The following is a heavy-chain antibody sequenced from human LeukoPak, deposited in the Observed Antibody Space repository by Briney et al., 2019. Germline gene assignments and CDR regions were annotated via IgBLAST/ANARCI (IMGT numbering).Heavy chain of an antibody. CDR1: GFTFSSYA. J-gene: IGHJ5*02. Sequence: GGSLRLSCAASGFTFSSYATSWVRQAPGKGLEWVSAIGGSGGSTYYADSVKGRFTISRDNSKNTLYLQMNSLRAEDTAVYYCARSAGYGLRFDPWGQGTLVTVSS. CDR2: IGGSGGST. D-gene: IGHD5-18*01. V-gene: IGHV3-23*01. CDR3: ARSAGYGLRFDP.